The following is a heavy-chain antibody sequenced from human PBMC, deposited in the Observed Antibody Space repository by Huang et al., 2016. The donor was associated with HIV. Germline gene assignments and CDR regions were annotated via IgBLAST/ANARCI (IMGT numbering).Heavy chain of an antibody. CDR2: ITGDSDRV. D-gene: IGHD1-1*01. CDR1: GFTFDDFA. V-gene: IGHV3-9*01. J-gene: IGHJ4*02. Sequence: EVHLVEFGGGLVQPGRFLRLSCGASGFTFDDFAMHWVRQRPGKGLEYVSGITGDSDRVFYAASVKGRFTIARDNAKNSLYLQMNSLRVEDTALYYCAHLPEPSSPWTDYWGQGTLVTVSS. CDR3: AHLPEPSSPWTDY.